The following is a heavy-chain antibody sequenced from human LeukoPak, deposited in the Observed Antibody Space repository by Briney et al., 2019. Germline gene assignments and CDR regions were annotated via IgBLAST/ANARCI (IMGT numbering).Heavy chain of an antibody. CDR2: IYYSGST. V-gene: IGHV4-39*01. Sequence: PSETLSLTCTVSGGSISSSSYYWGWIRQPPGKGLEWIGSIYYSGSTYYNPSLKSRVTISVDTSKNQFSLKLSSVTAADTAVYCCARHADFWSGYYYFDYRGQGTLVTVSS. CDR3: ARHADFWSGYYYFDY. CDR1: GGSISSSSYY. J-gene: IGHJ4*02. D-gene: IGHD3-3*01.